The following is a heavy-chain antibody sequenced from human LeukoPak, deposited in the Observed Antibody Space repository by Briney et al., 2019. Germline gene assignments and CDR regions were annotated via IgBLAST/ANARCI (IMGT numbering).Heavy chain of an antibody. CDR1: GGSISSGDYY. J-gene: IGHJ3*02. CDR3: ARVYYDFWSGYSLIAFDI. D-gene: IGHD3-3*01. CDR2: IYYSGST. Sequence: PSETLSLTCTVSGGSISSGDYYWSWIRQPPGKGLEWIGYIYYSGSTNYNPSLKSRVTISVDTSKNQFSLKLSSVTAADTAVYYCARVYYDFWSGYSLIAFDIWGQGTMVTVSS. V-gene: IGHV4-61*08.